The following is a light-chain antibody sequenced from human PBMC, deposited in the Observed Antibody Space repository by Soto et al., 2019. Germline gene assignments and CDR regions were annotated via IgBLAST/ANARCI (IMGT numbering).Light chain of an antibody. CDR3: QKYNAYSRT. CDR2: EAS. CDR1: QSVSTC. V-gene: IGKV1-5*03. Sequence: DIQMTQSPSTLSALVGDRVTITCRASQSVSTCLAWYQQKPGKAPRLLIYEASTLERGVPSRFSGSGSGTEFTLTISSLQPDDFATYYCQKYNAYSRTFGQGTKVEIK. J-gene: IGKJ1*01.